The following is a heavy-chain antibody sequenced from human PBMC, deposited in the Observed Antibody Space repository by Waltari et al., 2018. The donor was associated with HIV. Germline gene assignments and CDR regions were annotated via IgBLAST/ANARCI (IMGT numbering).Heavy chain of an antibody. CDR1: GYTFTGYY. Sequence: QVQLVQSGAEVTKPGASVKVSCKASGYTFTGYYMHWLRQAPGQGLEWMGWINPNSGGTNYAQKFQGRVTMTRDTSISTAYMELSRLRSDDTAVYYCARRGTKPIYYYYGMDVWGQGTTVTVSS. CDR2: INPNSGGT. J-gene: IGHJ6*02. V-gene: IGHV1-2*02. D-gene: IGHD2-8*01. CDR3: ARRGTKPIYYYYGMDV.